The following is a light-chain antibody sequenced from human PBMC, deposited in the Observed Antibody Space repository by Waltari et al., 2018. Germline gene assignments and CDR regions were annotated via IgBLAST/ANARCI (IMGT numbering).Light chain of an antibody. V-gene: IGLV1-44*01. Sequence: QSVLTQPPSVSGTPGQRVTISCSGSNSNIGGNSVTCYQQLPGTAPKLLIYNDNQGPSGVPDRFSASKSGTSASLAITGLQSEDDAYYYCAVWDDSLGGVFGGGTKLTVL. J-gene: IGLJ3*02. CDR2: NDN. CDR3: AVWDDSLGGV. CDR1: NSNIGGNS.